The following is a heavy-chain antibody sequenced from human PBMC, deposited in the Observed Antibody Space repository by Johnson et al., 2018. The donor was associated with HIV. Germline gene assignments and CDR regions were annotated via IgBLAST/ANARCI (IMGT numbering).Heavy chain of an antibody. J-gene: IGHJ3*02. CDR2: IKQDGSEK. D-gene: IGHD1-26*01. V-gene: IGHV3-7*03. CDR1: GLTFSAYA. CDR3: AKGASGSSGGAFDI. Sequence: VQLVESGGGVVQPGRSLRLSCAASGLTFSAYAIHWVRQAPGKGLEWVANIKQDGSEKYYVDSVKGRFTISRDNGKNSLHLQMNSRRAEDTAVYYCAKGASGSSGGAFDIWGQGTMVTVSS.